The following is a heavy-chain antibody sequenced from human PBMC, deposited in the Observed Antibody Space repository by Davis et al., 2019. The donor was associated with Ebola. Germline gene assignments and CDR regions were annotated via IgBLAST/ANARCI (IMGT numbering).Heavy chain of an antibody. CDR2: TYYNSKWYN. CDR1: GDSVSSNSAG. D-gene: IGHD5-12*01. Sequence: HSQTLSLTCDISGDSVSSNSAGWNWIRQSPSRGLEWLGRTYYNSKWYNDYAVSVKSRITINPDTSKNQFSLQLNSVTPEDTAVYYCTRGWLRGWFDPWGQGTLVTVSS. CDR3: TRGWLRGWFDP. J-gene: IGHJ5*02. V-gene: IGHV6-1*01.